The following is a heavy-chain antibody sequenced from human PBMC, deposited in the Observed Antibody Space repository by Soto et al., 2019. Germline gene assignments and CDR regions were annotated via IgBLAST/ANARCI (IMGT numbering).Heavy chain of an antibody. J-gene: IGHJ4*02. D-gene: IGHD3-22*01. V-gene: IGHV5-51*01. CDR2: IYPGDSDT. CDR3: ARPKGGYYYDSSGYYYDY. CDR1: GYRFTSYW. Sequence: ESLVVCRKACGYRFTSYWIGWVLHMLGKGLEWIGIIYPGDSDTRYSQSFQGQVTISADKSISTAYLQWSSLKASDTAMYYGARPKGGYYYDSSGYYYDYWGQGTLVTVSS.